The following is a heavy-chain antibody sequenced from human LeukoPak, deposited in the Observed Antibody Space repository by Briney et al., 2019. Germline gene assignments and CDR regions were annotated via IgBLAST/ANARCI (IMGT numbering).Heavy chain of an antibody. CDR3: ARTKTYYYDSSGYYYWARAFDI. CDR1: GESLSNYY. Sequence: SETLSLTCAVYGESLSNYYWSWIRQPPGKGLEWIGEINHYGSTNYNPSLKSRVTISVDTSKNQFSLKLSSVTAADTAVYYCARTKTYYYDSSGYYYWARAFDIWGQGTMVTVSS. CDR2: INHYGST. D-gene: IGHD3-22*01. V-gene: IGHV4-34*01. J-gene: IGHJ3*02.